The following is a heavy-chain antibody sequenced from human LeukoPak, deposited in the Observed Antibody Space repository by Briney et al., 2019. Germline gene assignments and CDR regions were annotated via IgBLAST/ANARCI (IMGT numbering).Heavy chain of an antibody. Sequence: GGSLRLSCAASGFAFSTAWMTWVGQAPGKGLEWVSAISGSGASTYYADSVKGRFAISRDNSKNTLYLQMNSLRAEDTAAYYCAKDDITTEYFDYWGQGTLVTVSS. J-gene: IGHJ4*02. CDR1: GFAFSTAW. CDR2: ISGSGAST. V-gene: IGHV3-23*01. D-gene: IGHD3-22*01. CDR3: AKDDITTEYFDY.